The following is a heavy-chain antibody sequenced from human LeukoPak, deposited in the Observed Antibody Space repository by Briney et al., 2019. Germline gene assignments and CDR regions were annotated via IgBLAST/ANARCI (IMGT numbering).Heavy chain of an antibody. CDR1: DFSFRDYY. CDR3: ARVGAEAAPFDA. D-gene: IGHD6-19*01. Sequence: PGGSLRLSCVDSDFSFRDYYMSWIRQAPGKGLEWVSYINWDGSDTSHEDSVKGRFTISRDNAERSLYLRMDSLRAEDTATYYCARVGAEAAPFDAWGQGTLVTVSS. CDR2: INWDGSDT. J-gene: IGHJ5*02. V-gene: IGHV3-11*06.